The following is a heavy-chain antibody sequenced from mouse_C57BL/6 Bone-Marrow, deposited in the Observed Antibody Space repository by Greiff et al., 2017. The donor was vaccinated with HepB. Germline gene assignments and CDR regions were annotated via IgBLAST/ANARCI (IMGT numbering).Heavy chain of an antibody. V-gene: IGHV1-7*01. J-gene: IGHJ3*01. D-gene: IGHD2-4*01. CDR1: GYTFTSYW. CDR3: ARRIYDYDGGKGFAY. CDR2: INPSSGYT. Sequence: VKLMESGAELAKPGASVKLSCKASGYTFTSYWMHWVKQRPGQGLEWIGYINPSSGYTKYNQKFKDKATLTADKSSSTAYMQLSSLTYEDSAVYYCARRIYDYDGGKGFAYWGQGTLVTVSA.